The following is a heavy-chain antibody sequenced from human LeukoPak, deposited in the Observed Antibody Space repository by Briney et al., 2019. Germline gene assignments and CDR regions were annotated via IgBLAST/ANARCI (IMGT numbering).Heavy chain of an antibody. V-gene: IGHV4-59*01. CDR1: GGSISSYY. Sequence: SETLSLTCTVSGGSISSYYWSWIRQPPGQGLEWIGYIYYSGSTNYNPSLKSRVTISVDTSKNKFSLKLSSVTAADTAVYYCARGDTAMVIFDYWGQGTLVTVSS. D-gene: IGHD5-18*01. CDR2: IYYSGST. CDR3: ARGDTAMVIFDY. J-gene: IGHJ4*02.